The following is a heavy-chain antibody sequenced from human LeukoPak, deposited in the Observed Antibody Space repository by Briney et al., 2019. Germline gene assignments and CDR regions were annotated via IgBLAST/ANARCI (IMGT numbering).Heavy chain of an antibody. D-gene: IGHD4-17*01. V-gene: IGHV4-31*03. CDR2: IYYSGST. CDR3: ASSRYYGDYHFDY. Sequence: PSETLSLTCTVSGGSISSGGYYWGWIRQHPGKGLEWIGYIYYSGSTYYNPSLKSRVTISVDTSKNQFSLKLSSVTAADTAVYYCASSRYYGDYHFDYWGQGTLVTVSS. J-gene: IGHJ4*02. CDR1: GGSISSGGYY.